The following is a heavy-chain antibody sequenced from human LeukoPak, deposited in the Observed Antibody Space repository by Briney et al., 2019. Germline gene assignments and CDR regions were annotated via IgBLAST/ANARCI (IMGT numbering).Heavy chain of an antibody. J-gene: IGHJ3*02. CDR1: GYTFTDYH. Sequence: ASVKVSCKASGYTFTDYHLHWVRQAPGQGLEWMGWINPNSGVTNYAQKFQGRVTITTDESTSTAYMELSSLRSEDTAVYYCARDQHSDYYDSSGSLGAFDIWGRGTMVTVSS. CDR3: ARDQHSDYYDSSGSLGAFDI. D-gene: IGHD3-22*01. CDR2: INPNSGVT. V-gene: IGHV1-2*02.